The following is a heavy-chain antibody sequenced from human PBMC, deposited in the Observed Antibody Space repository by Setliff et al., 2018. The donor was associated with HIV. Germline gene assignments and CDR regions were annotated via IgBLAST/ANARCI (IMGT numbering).Heavy chain of an antibody. CDR2: ISWRSTYI. D-gene: IGHD2-15*01. CDR3: SMSHGIGNYYMDG. V-gene: IGHV3-21*01. J-gene: IGHJ6*03. CDR1: GFTFSSYC. Sequence: TGESLKISCAASGFTFSSYCMNWVRQAPGKGLEWISSISWRSTYIYYSDSVKGRFTISRDDAEKSLFLQLDSLRDEDTAVYYCSMSHGIGNYYMDGWGPGTTVTVSS.